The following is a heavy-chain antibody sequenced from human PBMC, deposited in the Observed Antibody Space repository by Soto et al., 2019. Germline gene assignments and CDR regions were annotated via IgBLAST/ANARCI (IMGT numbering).Heavy chain of an antibody. CDR1: GGSMSSGGYS. V-gene: IGHV4-30-2*01. CDR3: ARVPDV. J-gene: IGHJ6*02. Sequence: QLQLQESGSGLVKPSQTLSLTCAVSGGSMSSGGYSWSWIRQPPGKGLEGIGYIYHNGSPYYNPSLKSRVTTSVDRSKNQFSRKLSSVTAADTAVYYCARVPDVWGQGTTVTVSS. CDR2: IYHNGSP.